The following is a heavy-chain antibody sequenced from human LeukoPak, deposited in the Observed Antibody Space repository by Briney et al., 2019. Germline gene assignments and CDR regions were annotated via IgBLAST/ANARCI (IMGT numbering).Heavy chain of an antibody. CDR3: ARGGIAAQDEPYYFDY. V-gene: IGHV1-18*01. J-gene: IGHJ4*02. Sequence: ASVKVSCKASGYTFTSYGISWVRQAPGQGLEWMGWISAYNGNTNYAQKLQGRVTMTTDTSTSTAYMELRSLRSGDTAVYYCARGGIAAQDEPYYFDYWGQGTLVTVSS. CDR1: GYTFTSYG. CDR2: ISAYNGNT. D-gene: IGHD6-6*01.